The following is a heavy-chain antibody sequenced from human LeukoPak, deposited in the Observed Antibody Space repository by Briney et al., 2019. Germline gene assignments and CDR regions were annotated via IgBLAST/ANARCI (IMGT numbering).Heavy chain of an antibody. J-gene: IGHJ4*02. CDR3: ERDCIGCHGFDS. CDR2: VSAYADNT. D-gene: IGHD1-26*01. Sequence: ASVKVSCKASGYNSFSYGITWVRQAPGQGLEWMGWVSAYADNTNYVQKFQGRVTMTTDTSTSTAYMELRSLRSDDTAVYYCERDCIGCHGFDSWGQGTLVTVSS. V-gene: IGHV1-18*01. CDR1: GYNSFSYG.